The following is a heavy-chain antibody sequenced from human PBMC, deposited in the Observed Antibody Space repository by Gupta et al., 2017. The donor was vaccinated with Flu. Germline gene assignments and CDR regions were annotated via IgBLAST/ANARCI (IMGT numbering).Heavy chain of an antibody. V-gene: IGHV3-30*18. Sequence: QERVVESGGGVVQPGRSLRLSCAASGFSFSTYGMAWVRQAPGKGLEWVAVISHDGSNYYHTDSVKGRFTISRDNSKNTLYLQMSSLRTEDTAVYYCAKDWRWNNNNFGMNVWGQGTTVTVSS. CDR1: GFSFSTYG. J-gene: IGHJ6*02. CDR2: ISHDGSNY. D-gene: IGHD1-1*01. CDR3: AKDWRWNNNNFGMNV.